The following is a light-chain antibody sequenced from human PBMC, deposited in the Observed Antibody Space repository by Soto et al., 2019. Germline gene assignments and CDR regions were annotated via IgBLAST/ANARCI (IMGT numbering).Light chain of an antibody. CDR2: LGS. CDR1: QILLHSNGYNY. J-gene: IGKJ5*01. CDR3: MQALQTPIT. V-gene: IGKV2-28*01. Sequence: DIVMTQSPLSLPVTPVEPASISFMSSQILLHSNGYNYLDWYLQKPGQSPQLLIYLGSNRASGVPDRFSGSGSGTDFTLKISRVEAEDVGVYYCMQALQTPITCGQGTRREI.